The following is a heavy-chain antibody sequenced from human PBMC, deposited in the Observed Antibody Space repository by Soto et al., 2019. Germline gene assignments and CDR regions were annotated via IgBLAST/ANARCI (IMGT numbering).Heavy chain of an antibody. CDR1: GFIFSNYG. CDR3: TKDRTTFYWYFTL. V-gene: IGHV3-30*18. CDR2: ISYDGNDT. Sequence: QVQLVESGGGVVQPGRSLRLSCAASGFIFSNYGINWVRQAPGKGLEWLAVISYDGNDTYYADSVKGRFTISRDNSKNTLYLQINSLTDAYTAVYYCTKDRTTFYWYFTLWSRCTLVTVSP. J-gene: IGHJ2*01. D-gene: IGHD3-16*01.